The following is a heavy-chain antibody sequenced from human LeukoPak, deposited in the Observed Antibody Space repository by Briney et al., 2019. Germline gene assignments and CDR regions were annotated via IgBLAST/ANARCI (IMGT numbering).Heavy chain of an antibody. CDR2: IYYSGST. D-gene: IGHD6-19*01. V-gene: IGHV4-39*07. CDR3: ARETPQQWLVPGAFDI. J-gene: IGHJ3*02. CDR1: GGSISSSSYY. Sequence: SETLSLTCTVSGGSISSSSYYWGWIRQPPGKGLEWIWSIYYSGSTYYNPSLKSRVTISVDTSKNQFSLKLSSVTAADTAVYYCARETPQQWLVPGAFDIWGQGTMVTVSS.